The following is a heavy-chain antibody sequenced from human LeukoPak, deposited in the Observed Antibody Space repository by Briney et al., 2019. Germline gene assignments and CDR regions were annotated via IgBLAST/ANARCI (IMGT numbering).Heavy chain of an antibody. CDR1: GFTFSSFS. Sequence: GGSLRLSCAASGFTFSSFSLNWVRQAPGKGLEWVSSISSSSSYIYYADSVKGRFTISRDNAKNSVYLQMNSLRAEDTAVYYCARALVMIAPLDAFDIWGQGTMVTVSS. CDR2: ISSSSSYI. CDR3: ARALVMIAPLDAFDI. V-gene: IGHV3-21*01. J-gene: IGHJ3*02. D-gene: IGHD3-9*01.